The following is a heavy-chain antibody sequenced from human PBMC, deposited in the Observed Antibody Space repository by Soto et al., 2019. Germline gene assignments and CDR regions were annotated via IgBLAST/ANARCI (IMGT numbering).Heavy chain of an antibody. Sequence: QVHLVESGGGLVQPGGSLRLSCAASGFRFGDSYMSWIRQAPGKGLEWVSYISGGSSYTNYADSAEGRFTTSRDNDKGLMFLQMNSLRADDTAVYYCAKTIVAASGYYFDHWGQGNMVTVSS. J-gene: IGHJ4*02. CDR3: AKTIVAASGYYFDH. D-gene: IGHD2-21*01. V-gene: IGHV3-11*06. CDR1: GFRFGDSY. CDR2: ISGGSSYT.